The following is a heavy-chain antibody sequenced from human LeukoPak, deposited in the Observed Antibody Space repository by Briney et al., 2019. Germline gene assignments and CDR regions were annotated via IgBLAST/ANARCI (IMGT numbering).Heavy chain of an antibody. CDR3: ARDPHHIRITSWEVALDY. D-gene: IGHD3-16*01. V-gene: IGHV1-18*01. CDR2: ISAYNVNT. Sequence: ASVKVSCKASGYTFTSYGISWVRQAPGQGLEWMGWISAYNVNTNYAQKLQGRVTMTTDTSTSTAYMELRSLRCDDTAVYYCARDPHHIRITSWEVALDYWGQGTLVTVSS. J-gene: IGHJ4*02. CDR1: GYTFTSYG.